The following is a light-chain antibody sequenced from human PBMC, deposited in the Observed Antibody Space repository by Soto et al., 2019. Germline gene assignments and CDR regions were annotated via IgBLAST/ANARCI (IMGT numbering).Light chain of an antibody. J-gene: IGKJ1*01. CDR1: QSVSSY. CDR3: QQRGNWPVT. Sequence: EIVLTQSPATLSLSPGERATLSCRASQSVSSYFAWYQQKPDQAPRLLIYDASNRATGIPARFSGSGSGTDFTLTISSLEPDDFAVYYCQQRGNWPVTFGQGTRVDIK. CDR2: DAS. V-gene: IGKV3-11*01.